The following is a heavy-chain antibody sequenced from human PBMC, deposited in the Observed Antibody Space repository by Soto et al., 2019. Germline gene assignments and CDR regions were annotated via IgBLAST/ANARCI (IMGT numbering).Heavy chain of an antibody. D-gene: IGHD3-3*01. CDR1: SGSISSGDYY. J-gene: IGHJ5*02. CDR3: ARGGYDFWSGYYMGDWFDP. CDR2: IYYSRST. Sequence: KTSETLSPTCTVSSGSISSGDYYWSWIRQPPGKGLEWIGYIYYSRSTYHNPSRKSRVTISVDTSKNQFSLKLSSVTAADTAVYYCARGGYDFWSGYYMGDWFDPWGQGTLVTVSS. V-gene: IGHV4-30-4*01.